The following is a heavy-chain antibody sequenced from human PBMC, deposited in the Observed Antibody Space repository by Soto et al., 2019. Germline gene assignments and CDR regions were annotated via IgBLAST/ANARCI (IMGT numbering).Heavy chain of an antibody. CDR3: TTLASGHFDS. CDR1: GGSISSPSYN. CDR2: VFYSGTT. D-gene: IGHD2-8*02. J-gene: IGHJ4*02. Sequence: SETLSLTCNVSGGSISSPSYNWGWVRQPPGKGPEWIGTVFYSGTTRYNPSLRSRLAMSVDTSKSQVSLTLTSVTAADTAVYYCTTLASGHFDSWGQGAQVTVSS. V-gene: IGHV4-39*01.